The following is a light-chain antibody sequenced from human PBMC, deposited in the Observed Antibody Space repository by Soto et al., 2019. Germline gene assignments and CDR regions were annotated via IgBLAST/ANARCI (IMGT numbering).Light chain of an antibody. J-gene: IGLJ1*01. CDR2: EVT. Sequence: SVLTQPASVSASPGQSISISCTGSSSDVGGYNYVSWYQQLPGKAPKLMIFEVTNRPSGVSNRFSGSKSGNTASLTISGLQAEDEADYFCSSYTSSSTLVFGTGTKVTVL. CDR3: SSYTSSSTLV. V-gene: IGLV2-14*01. CDR1: SSDVGGYNY.